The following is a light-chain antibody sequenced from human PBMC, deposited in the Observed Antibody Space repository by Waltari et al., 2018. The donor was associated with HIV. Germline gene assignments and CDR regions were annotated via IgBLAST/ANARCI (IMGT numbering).Light chain of an antibody. V-gene: IGLV2-11*01. CDR1: SSDVGAYNY. Sequence: QSALTQPRSVSESPGQSVTISCTGTSSDVGAYNYVSWYQQHPGRAPKFIIYNVSERPSGVPDRFSGSKSGNTASLTISGLQAEDEADYYCSSYAGTPNFVLFGGGTKLTVL. CDR2: NVS. J-gene: IGLJ2*01. CDR3: SSYAGTPNFVL.